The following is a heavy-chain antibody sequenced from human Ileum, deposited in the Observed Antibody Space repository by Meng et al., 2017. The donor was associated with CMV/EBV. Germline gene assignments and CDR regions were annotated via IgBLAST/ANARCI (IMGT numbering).Heavy chain of an antibody. CDR1: GFSLRGHA. CDR3: AKGLYYASSGYYYGEVSFDY. J-gene: IGHJ4*02. D-gene: IGHD3-22*01. CDR2: ISGSGGSI. Sequence: RGSLRLSCEVSGFSLRGHAMSWARQAPGKGLEWVSTISGSGGSIYHAGSMKGRLTISRDNSKNTLYLQMNSLRAEDTAVYYCAKGLYYASSGYYYGEVSFDYWGQGTLVTVSS. V-gene: IGHV3-23*01.